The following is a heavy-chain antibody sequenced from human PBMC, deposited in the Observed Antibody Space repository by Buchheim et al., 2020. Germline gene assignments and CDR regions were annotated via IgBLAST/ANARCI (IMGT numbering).Heavy chain of an antibody. CDR2: ISSGSSYI. Sequence: EVQLVESGGGLVKPGGSLRLSCAASGFTFSTYRMNWVRQAPGKGLELVSSISSGSSYIYYADSVKGRSTITRDNAKNYLYLQMNNLTADNTAVYYCARDYSDSSVPGGPDYWGQGTL. D-gene: IGHD3-22*01. CDR3: ARDYSDSSVPGGPDY. J-gene: IGHJ4*02. V-gene: IGHV3-21*02. CDR1: GFTFSTYR.